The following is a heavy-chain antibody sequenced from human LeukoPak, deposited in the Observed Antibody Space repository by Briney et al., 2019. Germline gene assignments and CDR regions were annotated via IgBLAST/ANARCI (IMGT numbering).Heavy chain of an antibody. J-gene: IGHJ5*02. CDR3: ARLLFDAVTRAVWFDP. V-gene: IGHV1-18*01. CDR1: GYTLTSYG. CDR2: ISAYNGNT. D-gene: IGHD2-21*01. Sequence: ASVKVSCKASGYTLTSYGIRWVRQAPGQGLEWMGWISAYNGNTNYAQKLQGRVTMTTDTSTSTAYMELRSLTSHDTAVYYCARLLFDAVTRAVWFDPWGQGTLVTVSS.